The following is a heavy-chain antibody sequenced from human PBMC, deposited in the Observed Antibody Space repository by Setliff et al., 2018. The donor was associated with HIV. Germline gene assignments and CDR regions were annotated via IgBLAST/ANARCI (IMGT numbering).Heavy chain of an antibody. V-gene: IGHV4-59*01. CDR3: ATGAKNDFWDDPVPNPFGF. CDR2: IYYTGST. D-gene: IGHD3-3*01. J-gene: IGHJ3*01. Sequence: KTSETLSLTCTVSGGSIISYYWSWIRQPPGKGLEWIGYIYYTGSTNYSPSLKSRVTISVDTSKNQFSLKLSSVTAADTAVYYCATGAKNDFWDDPVPNPFGFWGQGTMVTVSS. CDR1: GGSIISYY.